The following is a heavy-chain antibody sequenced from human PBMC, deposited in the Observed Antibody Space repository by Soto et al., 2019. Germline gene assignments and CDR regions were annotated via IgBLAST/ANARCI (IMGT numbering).Heavy chain of an antibody. CDR1: GFTFSSYD. CDR3: ARSYDSPSNYYMDV. D-gene: IGHD3-3*01. J-gene: IGHJ6*03. V-gene: IGHV3-13*01. CDR2: IGTAGDT. Sequence: GGSLRLSCAASGFTFSSYDMHWVRQATGKGLEWVSAIGTAGDTYYPASVKGRFTINGENAKNSLYLQMNSLRAGDKAVYYCARSYDSPSNYYMDVWGKGTTVTVSS.